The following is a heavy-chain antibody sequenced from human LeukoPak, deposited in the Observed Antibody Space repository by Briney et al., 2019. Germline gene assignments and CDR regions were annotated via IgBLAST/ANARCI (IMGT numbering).Heavy chain of an antibody. V-gene: IGHV4-39*01. CDR1: GGSISSSSYY. CDR3: AGHPSLEYFQH. Sequence: KPSETLSLTCTVSGGSISSSSYYWGWIRQPPGKGLEWIGSIYYSGSTYYNPSLKSRVTISVDTSKNQFSLKLSSVTAADTAVYYCAGHPSLEYFQHWGQGTLVTVSS. CDR2: IYYSGST. J-gene: IGHJ1*01. D-gene: IGHD5-24*01.